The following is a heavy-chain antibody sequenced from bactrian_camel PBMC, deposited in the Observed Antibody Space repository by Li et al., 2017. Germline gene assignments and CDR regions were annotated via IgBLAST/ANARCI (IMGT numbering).Heavy chain of an antibody. J-gene: IGHJ4*01. CDR2: IDSGGSST. V-gene: IGHV3S40*01. D-gene: IGHD3*01. CDR3: AAGGLACYSDSWWDAFHY. Sequence: VQLVESGGGLVQPGGSLRLSCAASGFTFDDYAMGWVRQAPGKGLEWVSAIDSGGSSTYYADSVKGRFTISRDNAKNTVYLQMNSLKPDDSALYYCAAGGLACYSDSWWDAFHYWGQGTQVTVS. CDR1: GFTFDDYA.